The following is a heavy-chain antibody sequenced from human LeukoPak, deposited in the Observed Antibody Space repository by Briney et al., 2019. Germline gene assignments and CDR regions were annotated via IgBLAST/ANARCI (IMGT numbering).Heavy chain of an antibody. J-gene: IGHJ4*02. CDR3: ARHGSTDYFDY. Sequence: SETLSLTCTVSGGSISSSSYYWGWIRQPPGKGLKWIGRIYYSGSTFYNPSLKSRVTISVDTSKNQLSLRLSSVTAADTAVYYCARHGSTDYFDYWGQGTLVTVSS. D-gene: IGHD2-2*03. V-gene: IGHV4-39*01. CDR2: IYYSGST. CDR1: GGSISSSSYY.